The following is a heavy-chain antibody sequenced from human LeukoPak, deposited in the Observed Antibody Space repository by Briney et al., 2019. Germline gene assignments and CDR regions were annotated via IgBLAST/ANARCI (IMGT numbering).Heavy chain of an antibody. CDR3: ARGGGYSSSSFSDY. D-gene: IGHD6-6*01. CDR2: IIPILGIA. CDR1: GGTFISYA. V-gene: IGHV1-69*04. J-gene: IGHJ4*02. Sequence: SVKVSCKASGGTFISYAISWVRQAPGQGLEWMGRIIPILGIANYAQKFQGRVTITADKSTSTAYMELSSLRSEDTAVYYCARGGGYSSSSFSDYWGQGTLVTVSS.